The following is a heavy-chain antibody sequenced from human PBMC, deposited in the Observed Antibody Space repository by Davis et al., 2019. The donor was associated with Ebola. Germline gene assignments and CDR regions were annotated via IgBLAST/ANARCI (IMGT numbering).Heavy chain of an antibody. D-gene: IGHD2-8*02. CDR3: ATLRRTITGMDDAFDI. CDR2: IYTGDSDT. V-gene: IGHV5-51*01. Sequence: GESLKISCKDSANSFTSHWIGWVRQMPGKGLEWMGIIYTGDSDTRYSPSFRGQVTISADKSIKTAFLQWSSLKASDTAIYYCATLRRTITGMDDAFDIWGQGTMVTVSS. CDR1: ANSFTSHW. J-gene: IGHJ3*02.